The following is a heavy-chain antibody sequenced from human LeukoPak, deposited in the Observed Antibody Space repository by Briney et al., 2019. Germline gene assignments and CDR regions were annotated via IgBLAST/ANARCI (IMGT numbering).Heavy chain of an antibody. CDR3: VRDWDY. CDR2: INYGGST. V-gene: IGHV4-59*01. Sequence: SETLSLTCTVSGGSISSYYWSWIRQPPGKGLEWIAYINYGGSTTYNPSLKSRVTMSVDTSKNQFSLKLNSMTAADTAVYFCVRDWDYWGQGTLVTVSS. CDR1: GGSISSYY. J-gene: IGHJ4*02.